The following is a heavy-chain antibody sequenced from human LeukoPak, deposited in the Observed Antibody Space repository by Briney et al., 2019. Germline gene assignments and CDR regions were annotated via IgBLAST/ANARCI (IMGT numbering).Heavy chain of an antibody. J-gene: IGHJ4*02. V-gene: IGHV3-74*01. CDR2: INIDERIT. CDR1: GFSFSTQR. Sequence: GGSLRLSCAASGFSFSTQRMHWVRQAPGKGLVWVSYINIDERITGYADSVKGRFTISRDNAKNTLYLQMNSLRAEDTAIYYCAKDRSPVAYWGQGTLVTVSS. CDR3: AKDRSPVAY. D-gene: IGHD2-21*01.